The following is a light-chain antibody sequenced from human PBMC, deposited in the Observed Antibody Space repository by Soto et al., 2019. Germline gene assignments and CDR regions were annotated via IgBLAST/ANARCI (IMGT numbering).Light chain of an antibody. Sequence: QSALTQPPSASGTPGQRVTSSCSGSTSNIGGNTVDWYQLLPGTAPKLLIYTNNQRPSGVPDRFSGSKSGTSASLAISGLQSEDEADYYCAAWDDSLNGPVFGGGTKLTVL. CDR1: TSNIGGNT. V-gene: IGLV1-44*01. CDR2: TNN. J-gene: IGLJ2*01. CDR3: AAWDDSLNGPV.